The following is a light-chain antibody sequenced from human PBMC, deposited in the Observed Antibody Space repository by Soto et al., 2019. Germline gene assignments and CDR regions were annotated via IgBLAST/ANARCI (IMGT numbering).Light chain of an antibody. J-gene: IGKJ1*01. CDR1: QSISSN. Sequence: EIVMTQSPATLSVSPGERATLSCGASQSISSNLAWYQQIPGQAPRLLMYGASTRATGIPARFSGSGSGTEFTLTISSLQSEDFAVYYCQQYNNWPRTFGQGTKVEIK. CDR2: GAS. V-gene: IGKV3-15*01. CDR3: QQYNNWPRT.